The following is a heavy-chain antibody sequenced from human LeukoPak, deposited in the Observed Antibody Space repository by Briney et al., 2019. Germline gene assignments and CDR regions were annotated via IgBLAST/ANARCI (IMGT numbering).Heavy chain of an antibody. CDR3: AREGYGDNVGNWFDP. J-gene: IGHJ5*02. V-gene: IGHV1-18*01. CDR2: ISAYNGNT. D-gene: IGHD4-17*01. CDR1: GYTLTSYG. Sequence: ASVKVSCKASGYTLTSYGISWVRQAPGQGLEWMGWISAYNGNTNYAQKLQGRVTMTTDTSTSTAYMELRSLRPDDTAVYYCAREGYGDNVGNWFDPWGQGTLVTVSS.